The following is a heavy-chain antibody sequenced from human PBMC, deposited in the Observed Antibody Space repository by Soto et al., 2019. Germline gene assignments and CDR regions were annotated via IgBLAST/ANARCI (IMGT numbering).Heavy chain of an antibody. D-gene: IGHD3-10*01. V-gene: IGHV4-30-4*01. CDR2: IYYSGST. CDR3: ARAGSGSYYTIYYGMDV. CDR1: GGSISSGDYY. J-gene: IGHJ6*02. Sequence: QVQLQESGPGLVKPSQTLSLTCTVSGGSISSGDYYWSWIRQPPGKGLEWIGYIYYSGSTYYNPSLKSRVTISVDTSKNQFSLKLSSVTAADTAVYYCARAGSGSYYTIYYGMDVWGQGTTVTVSS.